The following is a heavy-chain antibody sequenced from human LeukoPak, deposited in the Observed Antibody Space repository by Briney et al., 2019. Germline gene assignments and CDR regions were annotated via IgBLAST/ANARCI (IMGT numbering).Heavy chain of an antibody. D-gene: IGHD3-22*01. CDR1: GFTFSSYG. V-gene: IGHV1-2*06. CDR2: INPNSGGT. CDR3: ARVGYYESSGYYEY. Sequence: GRSLRLSCAASGFTFSSYGMHWVRQAPGQGLEWMGRINPNSGGTNYAQKFQGRVTMTRDTSISTVYMELSRLRSDDTAVYYCARVGYYESSGYYEYWGQGTLVTVSS. J-gene: IGHJ4*02.